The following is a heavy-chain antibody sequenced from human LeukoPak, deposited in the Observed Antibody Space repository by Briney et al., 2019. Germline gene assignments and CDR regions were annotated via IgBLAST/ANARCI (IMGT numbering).Heavy chain of an antibody. J-gene: IGHJ3*02. V-gene: IGHV4-39*01. CDR2: IYYSGST. D-gene: IGHD4-23*01. CDR1: GGSISSYY. CDR3: ARYPIDSMVVTPTDAFDI. Sequence: SETLSLTXTVSGGSISSYYWGWISQPPGKGLEWIGSIYYSGSTYYNPSLKSRVTISVDTSKNQFSLKLSSVTAADTAVYYCARYPIDSMVVTPTDAFDIWGQGTMVTVSS.